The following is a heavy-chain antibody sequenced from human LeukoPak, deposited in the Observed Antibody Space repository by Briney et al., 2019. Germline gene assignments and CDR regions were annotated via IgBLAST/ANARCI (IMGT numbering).Heavy chain of an antibody. Sequence: SETLSLTCTVSGGSISSYYWSWIRQPPGKGLEWVGYIYYSGSTNYNPSLKSRVTISVDTSKNHFSLKLSSVTAADTAVYYCARDSGSYPWFDYWGQGTLVTVSS. CDR3: ARDSGSYPWFDY. J-gene: IGHJ4*02. D-gene: IGHD1-26*01. V-gene: IGHV4-59*01. CDR2: IYYSGST. CDR1: GGSISSYY.